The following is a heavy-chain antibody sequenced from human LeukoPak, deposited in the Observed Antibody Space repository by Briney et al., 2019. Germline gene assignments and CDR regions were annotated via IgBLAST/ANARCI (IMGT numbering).Heavy chain of an antibody. CDR1: GFTFSSYA. Sequence: PGGSLRPSCAASGFTFSSYAMSWVRQAPGKGLEWVSAISGSGGSTYYADSVKGRFTISRDNSKNTLYLQMNSLRAEDTAVYYCAKVPSGNPLGNMDVWGKGTTVTVSS. J-gene: IGHJ6*03. CDR3: AKVPSGNPLGNMDV. CDR2: ISGSGGST. V-gene: IGHV3-23*01. D-gene: IGHD4-23*01.